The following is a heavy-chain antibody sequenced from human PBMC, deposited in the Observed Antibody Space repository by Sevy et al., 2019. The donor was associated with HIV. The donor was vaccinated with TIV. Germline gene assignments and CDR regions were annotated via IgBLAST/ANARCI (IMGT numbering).Heavy chain of an antibody. Sequence: ASVKVSCKASGYTFTGYYIHWVRQAPGQGLEWRGRINPKTGGTNFAQQFQGRVTMTSDTSISTAYMELSRLRFDDTAVYYCARPGGCVGGNCTGDIWGQVTVFTV. D-gene: IGHD2-15*01. CDR3: ARPGGCVGGNCTGDI. V-gene: IGHV1-2*06. CDR2: INPKTGGT. CDR1: GYTFTGYY. J-gene: IGHJ3*02.